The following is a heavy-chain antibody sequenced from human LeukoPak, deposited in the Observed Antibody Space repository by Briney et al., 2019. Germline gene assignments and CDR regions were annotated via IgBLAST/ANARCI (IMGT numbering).Heavy chain of an antibody. Sequence: SETLSLTCTVSGGSISSYYWSWIRQPPGKGLGWLGHIYYSGGTNYNPSLKSRVTISLDTSKNQFSLKLTSVTAADTAVYFCARHKGDSYYYNGMDVWGQGTTVTVSS. V-gene: IGHV4-59*08. J-gene: IGHJ6*02. CDR3: ARHKGDSYYYNGMDV. D-gene: IGHD3-16*01. CDR2: IYYSGGT. CDR1: GGSISSYY.